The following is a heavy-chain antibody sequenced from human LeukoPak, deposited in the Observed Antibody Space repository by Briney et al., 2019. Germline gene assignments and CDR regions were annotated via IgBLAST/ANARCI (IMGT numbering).Heavy chain of an antibody. CDR2: IYTSGSS. Sequence: SETLSLTCTVSGGSISSYYWSWIRQPAGKGLEWIGRIYTSGSSNYNPSLKSRVTLSVDTSKNQFSLKLSSVTAADTAVYYCASTYYYGSGGLDPWGQGTLVTVSS. D-gene: IGHD3-10*01. CDR3: ASTYYYGSGGLDP. J-gene: IGHJ5*02. CDR1: GGSISSYY. V-gene: IGHV4-4*07.